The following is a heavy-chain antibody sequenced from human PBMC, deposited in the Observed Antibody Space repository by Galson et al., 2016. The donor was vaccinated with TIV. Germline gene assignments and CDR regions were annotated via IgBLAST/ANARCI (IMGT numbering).Heavy chain of an antibody. CDR3: IKDILSGGADV. D-gene: IGHD2-21*01. J-gene: IGHJ6*02. Sequence: SLRLSCAASGISVAGTAMHWVRQLPGKGLEWVAGIDWNGSGRDYADSVRGRFTISRDIAKNSLFLQMSSVTAEGTALYYCIKDILSGGADVWGQGTTVIVSS. CDR2: IDWNGSGR. V-gene: IGHV3-9*01. CDR1: GISVAGTA.